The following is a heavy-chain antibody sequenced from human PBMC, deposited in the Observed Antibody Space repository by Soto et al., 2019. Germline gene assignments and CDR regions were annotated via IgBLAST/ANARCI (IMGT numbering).Heavy chain of an antibody. J-gene: IGHJ6*02. CDR2: IIPILGIA. Sequence: QVQLVQSGAEVKKPGSSVKVSFKASGGTFSSYTISWVRQAPGQGLEWMGRIIPILGIANYAQKFQGRVTITADKSTSTAYMELSGLRSEYTAVYYCARGIAAADYGMDVWGQGTTVTVSS. CDR3: ARGIAAADYGMDV. D-gene: IGHD6-13*01. V-gene: IGHV1-69*02. CDR1: GGTFSSYT.